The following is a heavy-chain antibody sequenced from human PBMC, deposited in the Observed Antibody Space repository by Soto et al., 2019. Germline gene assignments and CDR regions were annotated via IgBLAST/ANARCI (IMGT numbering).Heavy chain of an antibody. CDR1: GFTFRSFG. J-gene: IGHJ4*02. V-gene: IGHV3-30*03. Sequence: QVQLVESGGGVVQPGRSLRLSCAASGFTFRSFGFHWVRQAPGKGLEWVAAISYDGKNKYYADFVKGRFTISRDNSKNTLFLQLNSLRGEDTALYYCARPRPGFCSHGVCFTPDWWGQGTLVTVSS. CDR2: ISYDGKNK. CDR3: ARPRPGFCSHGVCFTPDW. D-gene: IGHD2-8*01.